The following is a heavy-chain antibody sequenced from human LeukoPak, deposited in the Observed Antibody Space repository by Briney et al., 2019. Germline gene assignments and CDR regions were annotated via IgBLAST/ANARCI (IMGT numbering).Heavy chain of an antibody. CDR2: ISGDGTRT. CDR1: GFTFSSYA. CDR3: AKWPEGAMDYFDY. Sequence: GGSLRLSCAASGFTFSSYAMTWARQAPVKGLEWISAISGDGTRTYYADSVKGRFTISRDNSKNTLYLEMSSLRVEDTAIYYCAKWPEGAMDYFDYWGQGTLVTVSS. V-gene: IGHV3-23*01. D-gene: IGHD3-16*01. J-gene: IGHJ4*02.